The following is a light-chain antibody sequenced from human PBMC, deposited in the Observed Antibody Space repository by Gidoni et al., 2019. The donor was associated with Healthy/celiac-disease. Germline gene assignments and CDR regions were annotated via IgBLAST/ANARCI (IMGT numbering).Light chain of an antibody. CDR3: QNYNCARRT. CDR2: AAT. CDR1: QGISNY. V-gene: IGKV1-27*01. Sequence: EIKMTKPQSSLPASVGDRVTITCRASQGISNYLAWYQQKPGEVPKLLIYAATTLHSGVHSLCSGSGSWTYFTLTISILQPDDVATYCCQNYNCARRTFGGXTKVEIK. J-gene: IGKJ4*01.